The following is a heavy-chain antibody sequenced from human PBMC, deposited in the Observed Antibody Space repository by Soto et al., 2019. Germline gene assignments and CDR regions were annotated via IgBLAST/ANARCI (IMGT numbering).Heavy chain of an antibody. Sequence: QVQLVQSGAEVKKPGSSVKVSCKASGGTFSSYAISWVRQAPGQGLEWMGGIIPIFGTANYAQKFQGRVTINADESTSTAYMELSRLRSEDTAVYYCARLLKDCISTSCYYFDYWGQGTLVTVSS. CDR1: GGTFSSYA. J-gene: IGHJ4*02. CDR2: IIPIFGTA. D-gene: IGHD2-2*01. V-gene: IGHV1-69*01. CDR3: ARLLKDCISTSCYYFDY.